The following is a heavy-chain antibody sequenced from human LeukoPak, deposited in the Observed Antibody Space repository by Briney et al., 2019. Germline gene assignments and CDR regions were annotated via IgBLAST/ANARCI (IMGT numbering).Heavy chain of an antibody. CDR2: ISTTSSYT. Sequence: GGSLRLSCAASGFTFSDYYMSWIRQTPGKGLEWVSYISTTSSYTDYADSVRGRFTISRDNAKNLLYLQMNSLRPEDTAVYYCARDWYCSSSICYTDRNWFDPWGQGTLVTVSS. CDR3: ARDWYCSSSICYTDRNWFDP. D-gene: IGHD2-2*02. CDR1: GFTFSDYY. V-gene: IGHV3-11*05. J-gene: IGHJ5*02.